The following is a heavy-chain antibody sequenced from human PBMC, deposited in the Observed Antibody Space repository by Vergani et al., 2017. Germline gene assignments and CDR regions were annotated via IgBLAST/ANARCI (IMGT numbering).Heavy chain of an antibody. D-gene: IGHD6-13*01. V-gene: IGHV3-11*06. CDR2: ISSSSSYT. CDR1: GFTFSDYY. Sequence: QVQLVESGGGLVKPGGSLRLSCAASGFTFSDYYMSWIRQAPGKGLEWVSYISSSSSYTNYADSVKGRFTISRDNAKNSLYLQMNSLRAEDTAVYYCARVSYSSSWYSATQRRSPLDYWGQGTLVTXSS. J-gene: IGHJ4*02. CDR3: ARVSYSSSWYSATQRRSPLDY.